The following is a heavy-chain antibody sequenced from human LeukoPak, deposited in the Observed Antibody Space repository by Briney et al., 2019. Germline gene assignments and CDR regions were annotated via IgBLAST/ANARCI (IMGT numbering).Heavy chain of an antibody. CDR2: IGGDSGAI. D-gene: IGHD5-18*01. Sequence: PGGSLRLSCAASGFTFSLYSMNWVRQAPGKELEWISYIGGDSGAIYSAESVRGRFTISRDNSMDTLFLQMNSLRAEDTAVYFCARDYSYASDYWGQGTLVTVSS. CDR3: ARDYSYASDY. CDR1: GFTFSLYS. V-gene: IGHV3-48*04. J-gene: IGHJ4*02.